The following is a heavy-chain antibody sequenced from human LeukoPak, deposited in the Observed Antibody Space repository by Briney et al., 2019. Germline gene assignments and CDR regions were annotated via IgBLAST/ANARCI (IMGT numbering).Heavy chain of an antibody. CDR2: IYYSGST. J-gene: IGHJ4*02. D-gene: IGHD3-22*01. CDR1: GGSISSYY. V-gene: IGHV4-59*01. CDR3: ARGLSSGYYSFDY. Sequence: SETLSLTCTVSGGSISSYYWSWIRQPPGRGLEWIGYIYYSGSTNYNPSLKSRVTISVDTSKNQFSLKLNSVTAADTAVYYCARGLSSGYYSFDYWGQGTLVTVSS.